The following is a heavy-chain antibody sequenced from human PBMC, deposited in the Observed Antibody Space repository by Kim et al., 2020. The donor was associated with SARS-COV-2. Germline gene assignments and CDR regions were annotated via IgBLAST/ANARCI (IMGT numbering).Heavy chain of an antibody. CDR1: GFTFSSYE. J-gene: IGHJ4*02. CDR3: ARLGFGELLGYFDY. Sequence: GGSLRLSCAASGFTFSSYEMNWVRQAPGKGLEWVSYISSSGSTIYYADSVKGRFTISRDNAKNSLYLQMNSLRAEDTAVYYCARLGFGELLGYFDYWGQGTLVTVSS. CDR2: ISSSGSTI. D-gene: IGHD3-10*01. V-gene: IGHV3-48*03.